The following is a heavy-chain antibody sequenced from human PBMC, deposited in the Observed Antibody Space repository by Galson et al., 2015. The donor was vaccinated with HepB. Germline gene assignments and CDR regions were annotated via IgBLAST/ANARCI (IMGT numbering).Heavy chain of an antibody. CDR1: GFTFSNAW. CDR2: IKSKTDGGTT. J-gene: IGHJ4*02. Sequence: SLRLSCAASGFTFSNAWMNWVRQAPGKGLEWVGRIKSKTDGGTTDYAAPVKGRFTISRDDSKNTLYLQMNSLKTEDTAVYYCTTGCGGDCYIASMVDYWGQGTLVTVSS. CDR3: TTGCGGDCYIASMVDY. V-gene: IGHV3-15*07. D-gene: IGHD2-21*01.